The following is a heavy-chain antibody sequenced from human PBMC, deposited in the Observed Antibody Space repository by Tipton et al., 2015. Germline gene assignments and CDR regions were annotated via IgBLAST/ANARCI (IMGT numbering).Heavy chain of an antibody. CDR3: ARGRSDATDSFDV. D-gene: IGHD2-2*01. CDR2: INDSGST. Sequence: LRLSCTVYGGSFSNDYWSWIRQPPGKGLEWIGEINDSGSTNYNPSLKSRLTISLGTSKNQFSLKMSSVTAADTAVYYCARGRSDATDSFDVWGQGTTVIVSS. V-gene: IGHV4-34*01. J-gene: IGHJ3*01. CDR1: GGSFSNDY.